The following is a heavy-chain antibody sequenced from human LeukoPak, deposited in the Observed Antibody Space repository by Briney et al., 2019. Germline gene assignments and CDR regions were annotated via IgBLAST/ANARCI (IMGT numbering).Heavy chain of an antibody. CDR2: INPNSGGT. CDR1: RYTFTGYY. CDR3: ARKKYFYDSSGYYPMDY. J-gene: IGHJ4*02. D-gene: IGHD3-22*01. Sequence: ASVKVSCKASRYTFTGYYMHWVRQAPGQGLEWMGWINPNSGGTNYAQKFQGRVTMTRDTSISTAYMELSRLRSDDTAVYYCARKKYFYDSSGYYPMDYWGQGTLVNGSS. V-gene: IGHV1-2*02.